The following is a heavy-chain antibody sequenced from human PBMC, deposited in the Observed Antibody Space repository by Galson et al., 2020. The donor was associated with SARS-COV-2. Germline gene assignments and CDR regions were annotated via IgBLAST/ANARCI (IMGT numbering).Heavy chain of an antibody. CDR1: GYSFTSYW. CDR2: IYPGDSAT. Sequence: GESLKISCKGSGYSFTSYWIGWVRQMPGKGLEWVGIIYPGDSATRYSPSFQSQVTISSDQSISTAYLQWSSLKASDTAMYYCARLGGEDDSSGYYYRVSPGKYCDYWGQGTLVTVSS. CDR3: ARLGGEDDSSGYYYRVSPGKYCDY. D-gene: IGHD3-22*01. V-gene: IGHV5-51*01. J-gene: IGHJ4*02.